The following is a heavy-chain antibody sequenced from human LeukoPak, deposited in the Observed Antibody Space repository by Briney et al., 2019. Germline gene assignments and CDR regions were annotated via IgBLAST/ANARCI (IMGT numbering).Heavy chain of an antibody. J-gene: IGHJ4*02. CDR2: ISYDGSNK. Sequence: PGGSLRLSCAASGFTFSSYAMRWVRQAPGKGLEWVAVISYDGSNKYYADSVKGRFTISRDNSKNTLYLQMNSLRAEDTAVYYWARGQYVDWLEFDYCGQGTLVTVSS. CDR3: ARGQYVDWLEFDY. V-gene: IGHV3-30-3*01. D-gene: IGHD3-9*01. CDR1: GFTFSSYA.